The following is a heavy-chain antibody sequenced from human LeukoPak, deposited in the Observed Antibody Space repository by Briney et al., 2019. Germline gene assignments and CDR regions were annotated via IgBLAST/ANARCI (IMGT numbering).Heavy chain of an antibody. D-gene: IGHD3-10*01. CDR2: MNPNSVNT. CDR1: GYTFTSYD. Sequence: ASVKVSCKASGYTFTSYDINWVRQATGQGLEWMGWMNPNSVNTGYAQKFQGRVTMTRNTSISTAYMELSSLGSEDTAVYYCARGRMVRGHNWFDPWGQGTLVTVSS. V-gene: IGHV1-8*01. J-gene: IGHJ5*02. CDR3: ARGRMVRGHNWFDP.